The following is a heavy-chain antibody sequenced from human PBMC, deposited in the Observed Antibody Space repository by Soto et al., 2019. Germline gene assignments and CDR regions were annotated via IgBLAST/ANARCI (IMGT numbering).Heavy chain of an antibody. CDR3: AKDWDIVVVTSIRYGMDV. Sequence: QVQLVESGGGVVQPGRSLRLSCAASGFTFSSYGMHWVRQAPGKGLEWVAVISYDGSIKYYADSVKGRFTISRDNSKNTMSQKMISLRAEDTAVYYCAKDWDIVVVTSIRYGMDVWGQGTTVTVSS. J-gene: IGHJ6*02. D-gene: IGHD2-21*02. CDR1: GFTFSSYG. V-gene: IGHV3-30*18. CDR2: ISYDGSIK.